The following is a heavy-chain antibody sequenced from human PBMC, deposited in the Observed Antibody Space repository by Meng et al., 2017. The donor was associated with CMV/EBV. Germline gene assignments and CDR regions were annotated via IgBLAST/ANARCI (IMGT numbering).Heavy chain of an antibody. J-gene: IGHJ4*02. CDR2: ISAYNGNT. Sequence: SGYTFTSYGISWVRQAPGQGLEWMGWISAYNGNTNYAQKLQGRVTMTTDTSTSTAYMELRSLRSDGTAVYYCARPNYYDSSGYYPPDYWGQGTLVTVSS. D-gene: IGHD3-22*01. V-gene: IGHV1-18*01. CDR3: ARPNYYDSSGYYPPDY. CDR1: GYTFTSYG.